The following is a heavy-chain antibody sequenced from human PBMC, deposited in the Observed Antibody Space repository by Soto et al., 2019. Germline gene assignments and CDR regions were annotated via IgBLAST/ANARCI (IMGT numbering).Heavy chain of an antibody. Sequence: QVQLVQSGAEVKKPGASVKVSCKASGYTFTSHDINWVRQATGQGLEWMGWMNPNSGNTGYAQKFRGRVTMTRKTSRSTAYMGLRRLRAEDTAVYYCARWEYGDYARFDSWGQGTLVTVSS. CDR1: GYTFTSHD. D-gene: IGHD4-17*01. V-gene: IGHV1-8*01. J-gene: IGHJ4*02. CDR2: MNPNSGNT. CDR3: ARWEYGDYARFDS.